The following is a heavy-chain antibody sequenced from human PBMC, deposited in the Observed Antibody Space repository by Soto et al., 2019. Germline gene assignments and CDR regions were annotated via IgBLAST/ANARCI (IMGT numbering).Heavy chain of an antibody. Sequence: QITLTASGPTLVKPTQTLTLTCSFSGFSLDTSGVSVSWIRQSPGKALEWLALIYWDDVKRYSPSLKNRLTITKDTSKTQVVLTMTTKDTVETGTDYGARRNANTATVYWYVDLWGRGALVTVTS. V-gene: IGHV2-5*02. CDR2: IYWDDVK. D-gene: IGHD5-18*01. J-gene: IGHJ2*01. CDR1: GFSLDTSGVS. CDR3: ARRNANTATVYWYVDL.